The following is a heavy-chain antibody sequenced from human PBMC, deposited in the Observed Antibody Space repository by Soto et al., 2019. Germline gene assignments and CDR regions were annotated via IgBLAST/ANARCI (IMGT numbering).Heavy chain of an antibody. CDR3: ARVKTHGGEDSWNWLSP. J-gene: IGHJ5*02. CDR1: GYTFRSYG. D-gene: IGHD1-7*01. Sequence: ASVKVSCKASGYTFRSYGISWMRQAPGQGLEWMGWISGYNGNTNYAQKLQGRVTMTTDTFTSTAYMELRSLRSDDTAVYYCARVKTHGGEDSWNWLSPCGQGTLVPVSS. V-gene: IGHV1-18*01. CDR2: ISGYNGNT.